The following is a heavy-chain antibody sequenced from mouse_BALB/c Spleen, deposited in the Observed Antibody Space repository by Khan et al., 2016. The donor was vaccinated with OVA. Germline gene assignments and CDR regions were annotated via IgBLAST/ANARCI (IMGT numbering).Heavy chain of an antibody. D-gene: IGHD1-1*01. CDR1: GYSITTNYA. Sequence: VQLKESGPGLVKPSQSLSLTCTVTGYSITTNYAWDWIRQFPGNKLEWMGYISYSGSTSYNPSLQSRISITRDTSKNQFFLQLNSVTTEDTATDYCARKNYYGYAVDNWGQGTSVTVSS. V-gene: IGHV3-2*02. J-gene: IGHJ4*01. CDR3: ARKNYYGYAVDN. CDR2: ISYSGST.